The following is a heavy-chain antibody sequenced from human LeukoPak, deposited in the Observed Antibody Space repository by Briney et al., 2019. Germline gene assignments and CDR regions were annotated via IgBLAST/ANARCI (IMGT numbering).Heavy chain of an antibody. J-gene: IGHJ4*02. D-gene: IGHD1-26*01. Sequence: GASVKVSCKASGYTFTSYGISWVRQAPGQGLEWMGWISAYNGNTNYAQKLQGRVTMTTDTSTSTAYMELRSLRSDDTAVYYCARESSGSYYVADLDYWGQGTLVTVSS. CDR3: ARESSGSYYVADLDY. CDR1: GYTFTSYG. CDR2: ISAYNGNT. V-gene: IGHV1-18*01.